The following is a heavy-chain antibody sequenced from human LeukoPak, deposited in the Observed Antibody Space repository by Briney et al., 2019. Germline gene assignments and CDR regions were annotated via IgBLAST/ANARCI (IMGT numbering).Heavy chain of an antibody. Sequence: GGSLRLSCAASGFTFSNYAMTWVRQAPGKGLEWVSTINDNGGGTYYAGSAEGRFTISRDNSKNTLYMQMNSLRAEDTAIYYCAREGPHRGTYYLNFDYWGQGTPVTVSS. CDR1: GFTFSNYA. D-gene: IGHD1-26*01. V-gene: IGHV3-23*01. J-gene: IGHJ4*02. CDR3: AREGPHRGTYYLNFDY. CDR2: INDNGGGT.